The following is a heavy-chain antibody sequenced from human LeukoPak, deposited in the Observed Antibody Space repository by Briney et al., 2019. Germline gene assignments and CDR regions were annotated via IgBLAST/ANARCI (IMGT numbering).Heavy chain of an antibody. J-gene: IGHJ4*02. CDR3: ARDAIEAYGDY. V-gene: IGHV1-8*01. CDR2: MNPNSGNT. CDR1: GYTFTSYD. D-gene: IGHD4-17*01. Sequence: ASVKVSCKASGYTFTSYDINWVRQATGQGLEWMGWMNPNSGNTGYAQKFQGRVTMTRNTSISTAYMELSSPRSDDTAVYYCARDAIEAYGDYWGQGTLVTVSS.